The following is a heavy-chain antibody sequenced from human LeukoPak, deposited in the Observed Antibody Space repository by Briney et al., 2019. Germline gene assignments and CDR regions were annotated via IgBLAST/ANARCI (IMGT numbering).Heavy chain of an antibody. D-gene: IGHD7-27*01. CDR3: ARVPDWGSLDYDYMDV. J-gene: IGHJ6*03. CDR1: NDSFSNYY. CDR2: IYYSGST. Sequence: SETLSLTCTVSNDSFSNYYWTWIRQPPGKALEWIGYIYYSGSTNYNPSLKSRVTISVDTSKNQFSLKLSSVTAADTAVYYCARVPDWGSLDYDYMDVWGKGTTVTVSS. V-gene: IGHV4-59*01.